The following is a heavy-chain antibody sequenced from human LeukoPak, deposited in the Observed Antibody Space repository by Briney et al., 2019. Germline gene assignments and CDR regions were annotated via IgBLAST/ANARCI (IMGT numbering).Heavy chain of an antibody. D-gene: IGHD6-6*01. J-gene: IGHJ4*02. CDR2: ISVGGTNT. CDR1: GFTFNTYA. V-gene: IGHV3-23*01. Sequence: GGSLRLSCAASGFTFNTYALSWVRQAPGKGLEWVSTISVGGTNTYYIDTVKGRFSISRDNSKNTLYLQMNSLRAEDTAVYYCAKLILIAARTGYYFDSWGQGTLVTVSS. CDR3: AKLILIAARTGYYFDS.